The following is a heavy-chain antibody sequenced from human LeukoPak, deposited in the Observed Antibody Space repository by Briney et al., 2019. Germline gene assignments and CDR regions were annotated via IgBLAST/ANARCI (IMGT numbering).Heavy chain of an antibody. Sequence: GESLKISCKGSGYRFTSYWIGWVRQMPGKGLEWIGIIYPGDSDTRYSPSFQGQVTISADKSISTAYLQWSSLKASDTAMYYCARLDDFWSGYSNFDYWGQGTLVTVSS. V-gene: IGHV5-51*01. CDR3: ARLDDFWSGYSNFDY. CDR1: GYRFTSYW. CDR2: IYPGDSDT. D-gene: IGHD3-3*01. J-gene: IGHJ4*02.